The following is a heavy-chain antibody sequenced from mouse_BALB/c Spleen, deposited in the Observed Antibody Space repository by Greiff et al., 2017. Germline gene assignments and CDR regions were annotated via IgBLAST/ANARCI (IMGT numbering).Heavy chain of an antibody. V-gene: IGHV1-54*01. D-gene: IGHD2-4*01. CDR1: GYAFTNYL. Sequence: QGQLQQSGAELVRPGTSVKVSCKASGYAFTNYLIEWVKQRPGQGLEWIGVINPGSGGTDYNEKFKGKATLTADKSSSTTYMQLSSLTSDDSAVYCCSRCDDYDNDAMDYWGQGTSVTVSA. CDR3: SRCDDYDNDAMDY. J-gene: IGHJ4*01. CDR2: INPGSGGT.